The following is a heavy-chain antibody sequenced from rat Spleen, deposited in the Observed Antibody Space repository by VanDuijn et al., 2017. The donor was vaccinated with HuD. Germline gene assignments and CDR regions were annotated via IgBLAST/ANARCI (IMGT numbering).Heavy chain of an antibody. CDR3: ARHNSGYGVFDY. CDR1: GFTFRNYG. J-gene: IGHJ2*01. CDR2: ISYDGSTT. V-gene: IGHV5-29*01. Sequence: EVQLVESGGGLVQPGRSLKLSCAASGFTFRNYGMAWVRQAPTKGLDWVAIISYDGSTTYYRDSVKGRFTISRDNAKSTLYLQMDSLRSEDTATYYCARHNSGYGVFDYWGQGVMVTVSS. D-gene: IGHD4-3*01.